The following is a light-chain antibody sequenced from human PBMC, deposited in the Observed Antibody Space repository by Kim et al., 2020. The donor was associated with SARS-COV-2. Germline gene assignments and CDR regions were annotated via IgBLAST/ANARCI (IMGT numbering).Light chain of an antibody. Sequence: GQRVPISCSGRSSNVGSNAVNWYQQLPGTAPKLLIYNNSQRPSVVTDRFSGSNSGTSASLTISGLQSEDEADYYCAAWDDSLNGVVFGGGTQLTVL. CDR1: SSNVGSNA. J-gene: IGLJ2*01. V-gene: IGLV1-44*01. CDR2: NNS. CDR3: AAWDDSLNGVV.